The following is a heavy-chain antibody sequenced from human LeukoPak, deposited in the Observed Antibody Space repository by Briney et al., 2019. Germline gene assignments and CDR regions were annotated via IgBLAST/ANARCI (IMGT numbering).Heavy chain of an antibody. CDR3: ARAEKMLVFDY. Sequence: SVKVSCKASGYTFTSYGISWVRQAPGQGLEWMGGIIPIFGTANYAQKFQGRVTITADESTSTAYMELSSLRSEDTAVYYCARAEKMLVFDYWGQGTLVTVSS. V-gene: IGHV1-69*13. CDR1: GYTFTSYG. J-gene: IGHJ4*02. CDR2: IIPIFGTA. D-gene: IGHD6-6*01.